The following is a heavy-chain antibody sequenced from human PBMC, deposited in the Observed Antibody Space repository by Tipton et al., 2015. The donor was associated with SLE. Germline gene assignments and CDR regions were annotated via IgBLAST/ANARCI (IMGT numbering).Heavy chain of an antibody. Sequence: SLRLSCAASGFTVSSNYMSWVRQAPGKGLEWVSVIYSGGSTYYADSVKGRFTISRDNSKNTLYLQMNSLRAADTAVYYCARKGYCSSTSCLAWFDPWGQGTLVTVSS. J-gene: IGHJ5*02. CDR3: ARKGYCSSTSCLAWFDP. CDR1: GFTVSSNY. D-gene: IGHD2-2*01. CDR2: IYSGGST. V-gene: IGHV3-66*01.